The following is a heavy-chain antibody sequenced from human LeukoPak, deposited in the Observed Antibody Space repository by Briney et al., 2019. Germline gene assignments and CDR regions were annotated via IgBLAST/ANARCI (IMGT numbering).Heavy chain of an antibody. V-gene: IGHV3-9*01. CDR2: ISWNSGSI. CDR3: AKDSSSSSWSGAFDI. J-gene: IGHJ3*02. D-gene: IGHD6-13*01. CDR1: GFTFDDHA. Sequence: GGSLRLSCAASGFTFDDHAMHWVRQAPGKGLEWVSGISWNSGSIGYADSVKGRFTISRDNAKNSLYLQMNSLRAEDTALYYCAKDSSSSSWSGAFDIWGQGTMVTVSS.